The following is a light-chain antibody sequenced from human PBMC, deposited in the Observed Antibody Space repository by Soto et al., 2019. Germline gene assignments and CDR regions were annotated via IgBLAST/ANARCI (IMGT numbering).Light chain of an antibody. CDR1: QSVHNF. V-gene: IGKV3-15*01. Sequence: EIVLTQSPATLSLSPGEKAALSCKASQSVHNFLAWYQQKPGQAPRLLIYGASTRATGIPARFSGSGSGTEFTLTISSLQSEDFAVYYCQQYNNWPPAWTFGQGTKVDI. CDR3: QQYNNWPPAWT. CDR2: GAS. J-gene: IGKJ1*01.